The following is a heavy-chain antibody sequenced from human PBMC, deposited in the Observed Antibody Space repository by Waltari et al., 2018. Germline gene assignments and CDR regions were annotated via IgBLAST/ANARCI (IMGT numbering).Heavy chain of an antibody. V-gene: IGHV1-2*02. Sequence: QVQLVQSGAEVKKPGASVKVSCKASGYTFTGYYMHWVRQAPGHGLEWMGWINPNSGGTNYAQKFQGRVTMTRDTSISTAYMELSRLRSDDTAVYYCASAKRMNGIAAAKTGFDPWGQGTLVTVSS. CDR1: GYTFTGYY. J-gene: IGHJ5*02. D-gene: IGHD6-13*01. CDR3: ASAKRMNGIAAAKTGFDP. CDR2: INPNSGGT.